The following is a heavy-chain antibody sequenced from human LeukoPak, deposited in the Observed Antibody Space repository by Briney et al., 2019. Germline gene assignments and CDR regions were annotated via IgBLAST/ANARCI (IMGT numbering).Heavy chain of an antibody. CDR3: ASGVNYFDY. Sequence: GGSLRLLCAASGFPLSIYAVRWVRQAPGKGVEWVSAISGSGGSTYYADSVKGRFTISRDNSKNTLYLQMNSLRAEDTAVYYCASGVNYFDYWGQGTLVTVSS. D-gene: IGHD3-3*01. CDR2: ISGSGGST. V-gene: IGHV3-23*01. J-gene: IGHJ4*02. CDR1: GFPLSIYA.